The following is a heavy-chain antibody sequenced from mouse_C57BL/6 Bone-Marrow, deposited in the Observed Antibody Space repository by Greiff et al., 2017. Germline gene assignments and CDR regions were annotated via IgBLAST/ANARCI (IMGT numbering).Heavy chain of an antibody. Sequence: VQLQQSGAELVRPGASVTLSCKASGYTFTDYEMHWVKQTPVHGLEWIGAIDPETGGTAYNQKFKGKAILTADKSSSTAYMELRSLTSEDSAVYYCTRAKITTVVRASDWYFDVWGTGTTVTVSS. CDR3: TRAKITTVVRASDWYFDV. V-gene: IGHV1-15*01. CDR2: IDPETGGT. D-gene: IGHD1-1*01. CDR1: GYTFTDYE. J-gene: IGHJ1*03.